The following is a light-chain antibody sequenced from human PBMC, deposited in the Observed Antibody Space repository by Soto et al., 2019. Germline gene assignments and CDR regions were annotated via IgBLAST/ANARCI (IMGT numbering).Light chain of an antibody. CDR2: GAS. Sequence: DIQMTQSPSSLSTSVGERVTITCQASQDISNSLNWYQQKPGKAPNLLIYGASSLLSGVPSRFSGSGSGTDFTLTISSLQPEDVGTSYCQKYNSAMWTFGQRTKVDIK. CDR1: QDISNS. J-gene: IGKJ1*01. CDR3: QKYNSAMWT. V-gene: IGKV1-27*01.